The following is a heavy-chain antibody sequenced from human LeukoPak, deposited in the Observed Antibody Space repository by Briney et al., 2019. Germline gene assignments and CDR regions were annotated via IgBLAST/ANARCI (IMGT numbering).Heavy chain of an antibody. CDR1: GFTFSGYW. V-gene: IGHV3-7*01. D-gene: IGHD6-13*01. Sequence: GGSLRLSCAASGFTFSGYWMSWVRQAPGKGLEWVANIKQDGSEKYYVDSVKGRFTISRDNAKNSLYLQMNSLRAEDTAVYYCATYSSSWYLWSYFDYWGQGTLVTVSS. J-gene: IGHJ4*02. CDR3: ATYSSSWYLWSYFDY. CDR2: IKQDGSEK.